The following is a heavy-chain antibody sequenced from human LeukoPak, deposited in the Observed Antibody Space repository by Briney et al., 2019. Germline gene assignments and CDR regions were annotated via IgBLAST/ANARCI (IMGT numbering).Heavy chain of an antibody. V-gene: IGHV3-53*01. J-gene: IGHJ6*03. Sequence: GGSLRLSCAASGFTVSSNYMSWVRQAPGKGLEWVSVIYSGGSTYYADSVKGRFTISRDNSKNTLYLQMNSLRAEDTAVYYCAKALVDCSSTSCYRGNYYYYMDVWGKGTTVTVSS. CDR1: GFTVSSNY. D-gene: IGHD2-2*02. CDR3: AKALVDCSSTSCYRGNYYYYMDV. CDR2: IYSGGST.